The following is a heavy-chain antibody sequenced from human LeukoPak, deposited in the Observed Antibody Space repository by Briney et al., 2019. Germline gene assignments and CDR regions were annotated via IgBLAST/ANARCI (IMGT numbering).Heavy chain of an antibody. Sequence: PSETLSLTCTVSSGSISSYYWSWIRQPPGKGLEWIGYIYYSGSTNYNPSLKSRVTISVDTSKNQFSLKLSSVTAADTAVYYCATATLRFLEWLPNWFDPWGQGTLVTVSS. CDR2: IYYSGST. D-gene: IGHD3-3*01. CDR3: ATATLRFLEWLPNWFDP. V-gene: IGHV4-59*01. CDR1: SGSISSYY. J-gene: IGHJ5*02.